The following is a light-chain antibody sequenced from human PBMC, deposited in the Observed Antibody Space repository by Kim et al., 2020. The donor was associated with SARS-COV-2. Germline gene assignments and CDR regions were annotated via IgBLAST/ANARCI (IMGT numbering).Light chain of an antibody. J-gene: IGKJ2*01. CDR1: QSVSSSY. V-gene: IGKV3-20*01. CDR2: GAS. Sequence: LSQGERATLSCRASQSVSSSYLAWYQQKPGQAPRLLIYGASSRATGIPDRFSGSGSGTDFTLTISRLEPEDFAVYYCQQYGSSPNTFAQGTKVE. CDR3: QQYGSSPNT.